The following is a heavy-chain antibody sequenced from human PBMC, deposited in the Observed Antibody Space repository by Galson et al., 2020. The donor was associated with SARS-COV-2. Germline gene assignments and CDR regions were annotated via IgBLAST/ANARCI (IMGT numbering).Heavy chain of an antibody. CDR2: IYYSGST. D-gene: IGHD3-3*01. CDR3: ARCESDFWSGYSGFDP. CDR1: GGSISSSSYY. V-gene: IGHV4-39*01. Sequence: SETLSLTCTVSGGSISSSSYYWGWIRQPPGKGLEWIGSIYYSGSTYYNPSLKSRVTISVDTSKNQFSLKLSSATAADTAVYYCARCESDFWSGYSGFDPWGQGTLVTVSS. J-gene: IGHJ5*02.